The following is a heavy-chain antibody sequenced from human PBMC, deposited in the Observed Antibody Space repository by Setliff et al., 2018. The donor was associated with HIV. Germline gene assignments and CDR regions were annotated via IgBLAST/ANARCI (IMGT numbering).Heavy chain of an antibody. V-gene: IGHV4-59*11. Sequence: SETLSLTCTVFGGSISDHDWSWIRQSPGKGLEWIGCLFFSGNSGSTNYKPSLRSRVTISLDSSKNQLSLNLSSVTAADTAVYYCARGLYSYGLDYWGHGTLVTVSS. J-gene: IGHJ4*01. D-gene: IGHD1-26*01. CDR2: LFFSGNSGST. CDR3: ARGLYSYGLDY. CDR1: GGSISDHD.